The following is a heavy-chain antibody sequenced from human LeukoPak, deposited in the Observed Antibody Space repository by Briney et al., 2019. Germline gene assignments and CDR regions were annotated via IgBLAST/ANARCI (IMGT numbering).Heavy chain of an antibody. D-gene: IGHD3-10*01. CDR2: INQRGST. Sequence: SETLSLTCAVYGGSFSGYWWSWIRQPPGKGLEWIGDINQRGSTNYNPSLKSRVTISGDTSKNQFSLKLSSVTAADTAVYYRARDREDYSGSGSYTYFFDHWGQGTLVTVSS. J-gene: IGHJ4*02. V-gene: IGHV4-34*01. CDR1: GGSFSGYW. CDR3: ARDREDYSGSGSYTYFFDH.